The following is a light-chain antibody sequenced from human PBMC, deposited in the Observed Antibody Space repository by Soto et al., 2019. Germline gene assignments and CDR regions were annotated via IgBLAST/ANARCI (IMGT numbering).Light chain of an antibody. CDR1: QSISSCF. Sequence: EIVLTQSPGTLSVSPGERATLSCRASQSISSCFLAWYQQRPGQAPRLLIHGVSIKDGGIPERFSGSGSGTEFTLTINRLEPEDFATYFCQHYGSYPFTFGHGTQVEIK. CDR3: QHYGSYPFT. V-gene: IGKV3-20*01. CDR2: GVS. J-gene: IGKJ3*01.